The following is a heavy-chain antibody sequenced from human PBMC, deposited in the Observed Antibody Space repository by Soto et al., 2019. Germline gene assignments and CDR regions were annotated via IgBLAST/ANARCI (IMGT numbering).Heavy chain of an antibody. D-gene: IGHD3-10*01. V-gene: IGHV4-59*01. Sequence: LETLSLTCTVSGGSISSYYWSWIRQPPGKGLELVGYIYYSGSTNYNPSLKSRVTISVDTSKNQFSLKLSSVTAADTAVYYCARAPRGNYGYPSYFDYWGRGTLVTVSS. CDR1: GGSISSYY. CDR2: IYYSGST. CDR3: ARAPRGNYGYPSYFDY. J-gene: IGHJ4*02.